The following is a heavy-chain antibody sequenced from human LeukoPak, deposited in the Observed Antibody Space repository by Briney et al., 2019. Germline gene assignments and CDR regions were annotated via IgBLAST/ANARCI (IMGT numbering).Heavy chain of an antibody. CDR2: IYRSGST. Sequence: SETLSLTCTVSGYSISSGYYWGWIRQPPGKGLELIGNIYRSGSTNYNPSLKSRVTISVDTSKNQFSLKLSSVTAADTAVYYCARRGYLDAFDIWAKGQWSPSLQ. CDR1: GYSISSGYY. CDR3: ARRGYLDAFDI. J-gene: IGHJ3*02. D-gene: IGHD5-12*01. V-gene: IGHV4-38-2*02.